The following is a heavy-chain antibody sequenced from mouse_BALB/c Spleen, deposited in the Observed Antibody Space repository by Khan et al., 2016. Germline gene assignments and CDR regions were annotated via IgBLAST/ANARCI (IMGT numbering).Heavy chain of an antibody. CDR2: IWGDGST. V-gene: IGHV2-3*01. J-gene: IGHJ1*01. D-gene: IGHD1-2*01. Sequence: QVQLKESGPRLVAPSQSLSITCNVYGFSLTSYGVSWVRPPLGKGLEWLGVIWGDGSTNYLSALISRLSIRKDNYKSIVFLYLSSLPTDDTSTYDCAHGGSDVDCCGAWTTVTVSS. CDR3: AHGGSDVDC. CDR1: GFSLTSYG.